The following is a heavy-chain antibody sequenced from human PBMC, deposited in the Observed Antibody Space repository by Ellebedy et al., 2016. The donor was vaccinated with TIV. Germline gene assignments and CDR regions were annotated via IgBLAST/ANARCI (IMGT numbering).Heavy chain of an antibody. CDR3: ARTLGSGSPDY. J-gene: IGHJ4*02. Sequence: SGPTLVKPTQTLTLTCTFSGFSLRPRGMCVSWIRQHQGKALEWLARIDWDDDKYYSTSLKTRLTISKDTSKNQVVLTMTNMDPVDTATYYCARTLGSGSPDYWGQGTLVTVSS. CDR2: IDWDDDK. V-gene: IGHV2-70*11. D-gene: IGHD1-26*01. CDR1: GFSLRPRGMC.